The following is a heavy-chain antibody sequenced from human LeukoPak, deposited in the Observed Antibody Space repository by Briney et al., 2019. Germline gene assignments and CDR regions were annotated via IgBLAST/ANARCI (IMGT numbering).Heavy chain of an antibody. Sequence: GGSLRLSCAASGFTFSSYSMNWVRQAPGKGLEWVSYISSSSSTIYYADSVKGRFTISRDNSKNTLYLQMNSLRAEDTAVYYCAKDGKDSGSHRIFDYWGQGTLVTVSS. V-gene: IGHV3-48*01. CDR1: GFTFSSYS. J-gene: IGHJ4*02. CDR3: AKDGKDSGSHRIFDY. D-gene: IGHD1-26*01. CDR2: ISSSSSTI.